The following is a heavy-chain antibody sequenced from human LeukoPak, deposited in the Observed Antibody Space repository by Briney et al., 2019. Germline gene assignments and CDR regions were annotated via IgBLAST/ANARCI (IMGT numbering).Heavy chain of an antibody. CDR3: ARVGELRQPFFDY. Sequence: ASVTVSCKASGYTFTSYYMYWVRQAPGQGLDWMGRINPSGGSTDYAQKFQGRVTMTRDTSTSTVYMELSSLRSEDTAVYYCARVGELRQPFFDYWGQGTLVTVSS. D-gene: IGHD3-10*01. CDR2: INPSGGST. V-gene: IGHV1-46*01. J-gene: IGHJ4*02. CDR1: GYTFTSYY.